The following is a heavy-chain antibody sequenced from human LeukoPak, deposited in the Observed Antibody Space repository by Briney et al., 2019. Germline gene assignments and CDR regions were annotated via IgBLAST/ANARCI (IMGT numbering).Heavy chain of an antibody. D-gene: IGHD6-13*01. J-gene: IGHJ4*02. Sequence: ASVKVSCKASGGTFSSYAISWVRQAPGQGLEWMGWINPNSGGTNYAQKFQGRVTMTRDTSISTAYMELSRLRSDDTAVYYCARGKAAAGSFDYWGQGTLVTVSS. CDR2: INPNSGGT. CDR3: ARGKAAAGSFDY. CDR1: GGTFSSYA. V-gene: IGHV1-2*02.